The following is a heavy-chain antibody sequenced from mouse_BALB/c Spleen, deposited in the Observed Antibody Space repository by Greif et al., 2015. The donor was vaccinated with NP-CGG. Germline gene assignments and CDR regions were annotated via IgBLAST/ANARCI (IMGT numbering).Heavy chain of an antibody. CDR3: GRGNYYAMDY. J-gene: IGHJ4*01. CDR2: IYPGDGST. CDR1: GYTFTSYD. V-gene: IGHV1S56*01. Sequence: VQLQQSGPELVKLGALVKISCKASGYTFTSYDINWVKQRPGQGLEWIGWIYPGDGSTKYNEKFKGKATLTADKSSSTAYMQLSSLTSENSAVYFCGRGNYYAMDYWGQGTSVTVSS.